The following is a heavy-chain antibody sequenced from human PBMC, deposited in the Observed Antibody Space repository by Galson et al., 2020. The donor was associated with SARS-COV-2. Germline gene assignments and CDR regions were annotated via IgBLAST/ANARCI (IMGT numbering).Heavy chain of an antibody. CDR1: GYTFNIYY. J-gene: IGHJ4*02. CDR2: IYPNSGGT. Sequence: ASVKVSCKTSGYTFNIYYIHWVRQAPGQGLEWMGWIYPNSGGTNYAQKFQGRVTMTRDTSITTAYMELTSLTSDDTAVYYCARENWVYDFWGQGIPVTVSS. D-gene: IGHD2-8*01. CDR3: ARENWVYDF. V-gene: IGHV1-2*02.